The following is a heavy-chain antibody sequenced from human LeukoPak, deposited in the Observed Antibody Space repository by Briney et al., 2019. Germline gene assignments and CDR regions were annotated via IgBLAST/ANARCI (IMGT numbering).Heavy chain of an antibody. D-gene: IGHD6-13*01. CDR1: GFTFSSFA. Sequence: GGSLRLPCAASGFTFSSFAMSWVRQAPGKGLEWVSTIRTSGGSTLYADSVQGRFTISRDNSKNTLYLQMNSLRAEDTAVYYCAKDMIAAADILYFQHWGQGTLVTVSS. J-gene: IGHJ1*01. V-gene: IGHV3-23*01. CDR2: IRTSGGST. CDR3: AKDMIAAADILYFQH.